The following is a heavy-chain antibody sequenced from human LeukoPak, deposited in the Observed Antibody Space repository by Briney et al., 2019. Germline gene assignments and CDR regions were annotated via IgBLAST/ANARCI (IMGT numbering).Heavy chain of an antibody. J-gene: IGHJ3*02. CDR3: AREVTASSFDI. Sequence: GGSLRLSCAASGFTFSDYNINWVRQAPGRGLEWVGNINQDGSQNSSVDSVKGRFTISRDNAKNSLYLQMNSLGAEDTALYYCAREVTASSFDILGQGTMVTVSS. CDR2: INQDGSQN. V-gene: IGHV3-7*01. D-gene: IGHD2-21*02. CDR1: GFTFSDYN.